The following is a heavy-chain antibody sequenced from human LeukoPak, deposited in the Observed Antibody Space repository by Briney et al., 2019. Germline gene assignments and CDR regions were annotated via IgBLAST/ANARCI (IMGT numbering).Heavy chain of an antibody. J-gene: IGHJ4*02. V-gene: IGHV3-23*01. CDR1: GFTFSSYA. Sequence: PGGSLRLSCAASGFTFSSYAMSWVRQAPGKGLEWVATIIVSGGSTSYAVSVKGRFTISRDNSKNTLFLQMNSLRTEDTALYYCAKGTRGSSSDFDSWGQGALVTVSS. CDR2: IIVSGGST. CDR3: AKGTRGSSSDFDS. D-gene: IGHD1-26*01.